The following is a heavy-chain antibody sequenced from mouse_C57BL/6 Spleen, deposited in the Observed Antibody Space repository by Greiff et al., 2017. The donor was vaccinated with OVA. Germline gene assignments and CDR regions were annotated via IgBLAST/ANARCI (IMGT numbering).Heavy chain of an antibody. V-gene: IGHV5-17*01. CDR1: GFTFSDYG. Sequence: EVKLMESGGGLVKPGGSLKLSCAASGFTFSDYGMHWVRQAPEKGLEWVAYISSGSSTIYYADTVKGRFTISRDNAKNTLFLQMTSLRSEDTAMYYCARWGDEKGFDYWGQGTTLTVSS. CDR2: ISSGSSTI. J-gene: IGHJ2*01. D-gene: IGHD3-3*01. CDR3: ARWGDEKGFDY.